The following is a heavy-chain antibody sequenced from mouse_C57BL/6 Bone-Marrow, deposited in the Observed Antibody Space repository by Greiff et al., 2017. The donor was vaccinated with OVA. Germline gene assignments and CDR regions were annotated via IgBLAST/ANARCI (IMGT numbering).Heavy chain of an antibody. CDR1: GYAFSSSW. J-gene: IGHJ4*01. V-gene: IGHV1-82*01. Sequence: VQVVESGPELVKPGASVKISCKASGYAFSSSWMNWVKQRPGQGLEWIGRIYPGDGDTNYNGKFKGKATLTADKSSSTAYMQLSSLTSEDSAVYFCARTYYGYAMDYWGQGTSVTVSS. D-gene: IGHD1-1*01. CDR3: ARTYYGYAMDY. CDR2: IYPGDGDT.